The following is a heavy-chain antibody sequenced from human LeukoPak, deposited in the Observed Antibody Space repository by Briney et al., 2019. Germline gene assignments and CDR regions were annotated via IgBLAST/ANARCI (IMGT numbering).Heavy chain of an antibody. CDR2: ITGTAGST. CDR3: AKPLPGTYFSFDY. Sequence: GGSLRLSCAASGFTFSSYVISWVRQAPGKGLEWVSAITGTAGSTYYADSVKGRFTISRDNSKNTVFLQISSLRAEDTVVYYCAKPLPGTYFSFDYWGQGTLVTVSS. D-gene: IGHD1-26*01. CDR1: GFTFSSYV. J-gene: IGHJ4*02. V-gene: IGHV3-23*01.